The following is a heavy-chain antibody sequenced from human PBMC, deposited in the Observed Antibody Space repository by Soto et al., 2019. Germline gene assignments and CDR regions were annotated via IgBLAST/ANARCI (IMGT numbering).Heavy chain of an antibody. D-gene: IGHD3-22*01. CDR3: AKDQWDYDRSAFDY. V-gene: IGHV3-30*18. Sequence: QVQLVESGGGVVQPGRSLRLSCAASGFTFSSYGMHWVRQAPGKGLEWVAVISYDGSNKYYADSVKCRFTISRENSKNTRYLQMNSLRAEDTAVYYCAKDQWDYDRSAFDYWGQGTLVTVSS. J-gene: IGHJ4*02. CDR2: ISYDGSNK. CDR1: GFTFSSYG.